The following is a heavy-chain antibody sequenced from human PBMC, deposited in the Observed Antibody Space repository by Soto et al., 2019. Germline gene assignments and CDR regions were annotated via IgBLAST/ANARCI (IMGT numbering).Heavy chain of an antibody. CDR3: ARDLVVGQQLVQYYYYGMDV. J-gene: IGHJ6*02. D-gene: IGHD6-13*01. V-gene: IGHV3-33*01. CDR1: GFTFSSYG. Sequence: GGSLRLSCAASGFTFSSYGMHWVRQAPGKGLEWVAVIWYDGSSKYYADSVKGRFTISRDNSKNTLYLQMNSLRAEDTAVYYCARDLVVGQQLVQYYYYGMDVWGQGTTVTVSS. CDR2: IWYDGSSK.